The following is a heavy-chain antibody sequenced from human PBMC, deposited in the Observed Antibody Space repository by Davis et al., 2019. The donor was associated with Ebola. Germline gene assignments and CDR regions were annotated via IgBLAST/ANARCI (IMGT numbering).Heavy chain of an antibody. CDR2: ISSNGGST. V-gene: IGHV3-64D*08. CDR3: VKAGYSYGQGYYYGMDV. CDR1: GFTFSSYA. Sequence: GGSLRLSCSASGFTFSSYAMHWVRQAPGKGLEYVSAISSNGGSTYYADSVKGRFTISRDNSKNTLYLQMSSLRAEDTAVYYCVKAGYSYGQGYYYGMDVWGQGTTVTVSS. J-gene: IGHJ6*02. D-gene: IGHD5-18*01.